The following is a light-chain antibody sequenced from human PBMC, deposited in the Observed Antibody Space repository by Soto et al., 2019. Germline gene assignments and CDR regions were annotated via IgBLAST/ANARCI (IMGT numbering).Light chain of an antibody. V-gene: IGKV1-33*01. Sequence: DIQMTQSPSSLAASVGGRVTITCQASQDISDVLNWYQQQPGKAPKVLIYDASKLQTGVPSRFSGRGSGKDFTFTISSLQPDDSGTYYCQQFYDLPINCGQGTRLEIK. J-gene: IGKJ5*01. CDR1: QDISDV. CDR3: QQFYDLPIN. CDR2: DAS.